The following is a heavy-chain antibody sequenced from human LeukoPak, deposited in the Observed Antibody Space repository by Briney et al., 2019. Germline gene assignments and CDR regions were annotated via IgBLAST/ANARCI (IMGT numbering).Heavy chain of an antibody. CDR2: IYYSGST. V-gene: IGHV4-39*07. D-gene: IGHD6-13*01. CDR1: GGSISSSSYY. Sequence: SETLSLTCTVSGGSISSSSYYWGWIRQPPGKGLEWIGSIYYSGSTYYNPSPKSRVTISVDTSKNQFSLKLSSATAADTAVYYCASTIAAAGTAFDYWGQGTLVTVSS. CDR3: ASTIAAAGTAFDY. J-gene: IGHJ4*02.